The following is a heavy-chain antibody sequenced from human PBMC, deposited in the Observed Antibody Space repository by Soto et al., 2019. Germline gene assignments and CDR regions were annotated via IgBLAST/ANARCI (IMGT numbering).Heavy chain of an antibody. CDR1: GYTFTGYY. CDR2: INPNSGGT. Sequence: ASVKVSCKASGYTFTGYYMHWVRQAPGQGLEWMGWINPNSGGTNYAQKFQGWVTMTRDTSISTAYMELSRLRSDDTAVYYCARGNAGYYYYYMDVWGKGTTVTVSS. J-gene: IGHJ6*03. V-gene: IGHV1-2*04. CDR3: ARGNAGYYYYYMDV.